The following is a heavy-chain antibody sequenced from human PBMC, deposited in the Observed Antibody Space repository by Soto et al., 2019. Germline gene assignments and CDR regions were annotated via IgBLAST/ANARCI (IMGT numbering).Heavy chain of an antibody. J-gene: IGHJ4*02. CDR2: IRSKAYGGTT. D-gene: IGHD6-13*01. CDR1: GFTFGDYA. V-gene: IGHV3-49*03. CDR3: TRVRNSRFEGGSEIYFDY. Sequence: GGSLRLSCTASGFTFGDYAMSWFRQAPGKGLEWVGFIRSKAYGGTTEYAASVKGRFTISRDDSKSIAYLQMNSLKTEDTAVYYCTRVRNSRFEGGSEIYFDYWGQGTLVTVSS.